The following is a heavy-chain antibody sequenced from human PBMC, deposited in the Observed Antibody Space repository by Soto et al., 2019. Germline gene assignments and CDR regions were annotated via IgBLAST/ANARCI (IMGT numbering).Heavy chain of an antibody. CDR1: GGSISSSSYY. Sequence: QLQLQESGPGLVKPSETLSLTCTVSGGSISSSSYYWGWIRQPPGKGLEWIGSIYYSGSTYYNPSLKSRVTISVDTSKNQFSLKLSSVTAADTAVYYCARHLHAYGDYWYFDLWGRGTLVTVSS. D-gene: IGHD4-17*01. V-gene: IGHV4-39*01. J-gene: IGHJ2*01. CDR3: ARHLHAYGDYWYFDL. CDR2: IYYSGST.